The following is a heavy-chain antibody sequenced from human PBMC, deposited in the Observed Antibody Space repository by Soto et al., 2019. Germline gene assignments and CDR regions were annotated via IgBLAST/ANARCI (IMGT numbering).Heavy chain of an antibody. D-gene: IGHD3-3*01. CDR3: AKDTYDFWSAYYTGYFDY. CDR1: GFTFSSYA. Sequence: EVQLLESGGGLVQPGGSLRLSCAASGFTFSSYAMSWVRQAPGKGLEWVSAISGSGGSTYYADSVKGRFTISRDNSKNTLYLQMNSLRAEDTAVYYCAKDTYDFWSAYYTGYFDYWSQGTLVTVSS. V-gene: IGHV3-23*01. CDR2: ISGSGGST. J-gene: IGHJ4*02.